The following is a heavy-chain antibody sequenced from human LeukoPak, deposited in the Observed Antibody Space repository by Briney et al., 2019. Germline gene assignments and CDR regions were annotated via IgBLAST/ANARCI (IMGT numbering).Heavy chain of an antibody. Sequence: GGSLRLSCAASGFTFDDYGMSWVRQAPGKGLEWVSAISGSGGSTYYADSVKGRFTISRDNSKNTLYLQMNSLRAEDTAVYYCAKKLTAYCGGDCYSSFDYWGQGTLVTVSS. CDR3: AKKLTAYCGGDCYSSFDY. V-gene: IGHV3-23*01. CDR2: ISGSGGST. CDR1: GFTFDDYG. D-gene: IGHD2-21*02. J-gene: IGHJ4*02.